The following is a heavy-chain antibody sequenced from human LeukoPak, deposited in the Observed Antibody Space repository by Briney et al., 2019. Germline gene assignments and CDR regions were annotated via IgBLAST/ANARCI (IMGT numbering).Heavy chain of an antibody. CDR2: IYNSGTT. CDR1: GGSIRNSSFY. CDR3: ARDTGYSSGWRAYFDY. J-gene: IGHJ4*02. Sequence: SETLSLTCAVSGGSIRNSSFYWGWIRQPPGKGLEWIASIYNSGTTYYNPSIKSRITILVDTSKNQFSLKLSSVTAADTAVYYCARDTGYSSGWRAYFDYWGQGTLVTVSS. D-gene: IGHD6-19*01. V-gene: IGHV4-39*07.